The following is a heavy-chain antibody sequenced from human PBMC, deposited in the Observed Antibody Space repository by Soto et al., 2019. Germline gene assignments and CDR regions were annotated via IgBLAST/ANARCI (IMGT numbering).Heavy chain of an antibody. Sequence: ASVKVSCKVSGYTLTELSMHWVRQAPGKGLEWMGGFDPEDGETIYARKFQGRVTMTEDTSTDTAYMELSSLRSEDTAVYYCATYAYYDSSGYSHFDYWGQGTLVTVSS. CDR1: GYTLTELS. CDR3: ATYAYYDSSGYSHFDY. D-gene: IGHD3-22*01. CDR2: FDPEDGET. V-gene: IGHV1-24*01. J-gene: IGHJ4*02.